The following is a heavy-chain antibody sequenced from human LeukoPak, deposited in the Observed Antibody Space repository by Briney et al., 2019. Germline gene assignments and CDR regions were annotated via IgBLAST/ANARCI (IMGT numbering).Heavy chain of an antibody. CDR3: ARGRCDGDCQTFDY. V-gene: IGHV4-34*01. D-gene: IGHD2-21*02. CDR1: GGSFSGYY. CDR2: INHSGST. Sequence: SETLSLTCAVYGGSFSGYYWSWIRQPPGKGLEWIGEINHSGSTNYNPSLKSRVTISVDTSKNQFSLKLSSVTAADTAVYYCARGRCDGDCQTFDYWGQGTLVTVSS. J-gene: IGHJ4*02.